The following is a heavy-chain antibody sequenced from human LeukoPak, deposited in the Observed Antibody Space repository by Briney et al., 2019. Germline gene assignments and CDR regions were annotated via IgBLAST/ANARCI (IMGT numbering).Heavy chain of an antibody. CDR3: ARDNGYYDFWSGYGGNWFDP. D-gene: IGHD3-3*01. J-gene: IGHJ5*02. CDR1: GFTFSSNA. V-gene: IGHV3-9*01. Sequence: GGSLRLSCAASGFTFSSNAMHWVRQGPGKGLEWVSGISWNSGSIGYADSVKGRFTISRDNAKNSLYLQMNSLRAEDTAVYYCARDNGYYDFWSGYGGNWFDPWGQGTLVTVSS. CDR2: ISWNSGSI.